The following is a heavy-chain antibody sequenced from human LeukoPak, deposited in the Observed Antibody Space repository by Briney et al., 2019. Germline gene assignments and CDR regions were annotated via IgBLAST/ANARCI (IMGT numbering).Heavy chain of an antibody. J-gene: IGHJ4*02. D-gene: IGHD6-19*01. CDR2: INPNSGGT. Sequence: ASVKVSCKASGYTFTGYYMHWVRQAPGPRLEWMGWINPNSGGTNYAQKFQGRATMTRDTSISTAYMELSRLRSDDTAVYYCARGGRYSSGWSRFDYWGQGTLVTVSS. CDR1: GYTFTGYY. V-gene: IGHV1-2*02. CDR3: ARGGRYSSGWSRFDY.